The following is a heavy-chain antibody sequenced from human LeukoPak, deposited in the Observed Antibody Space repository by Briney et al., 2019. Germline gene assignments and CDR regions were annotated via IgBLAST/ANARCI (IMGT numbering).Heavy chain of an antibody. D-gene: IGHD3-9*01. CDR3: ARALRYGPSKPYNWFDP. CDR2: INHSGST. CDR1: GGSFSGYY. Sequence: SETLSLTCAVYGGSFSGYYWSWIRQPPGKGLEWIGEINHSGSTNYNPSLKSRVTISVDTSKNQFSLKLSSVAAADTAVYYCARALRYGPSKPYNWFDPWGQGTLVTVSS. J-gene: IGHJ5*02. V-gene: IGHV4-34*01.